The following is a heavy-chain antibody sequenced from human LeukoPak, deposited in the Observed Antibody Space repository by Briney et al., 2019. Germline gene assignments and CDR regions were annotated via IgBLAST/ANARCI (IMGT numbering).Heavy chain of an antibody. D-gene: IGHD1-26*01. CDR1: GGSISSSSYY. CDR2: IYYSGST. CDR3: ARGFPYSGSYYDY. V-gene: IGHV4-39*07. Sequence: SETLSLTCTVSGGSISSSSYYWGWIRQPPGKGLEWIGSIYYSGSTYYNPSLKSRVTISVDTSKNQFSLKLSSVTAADTAVYYCARGFPYSGSYYDYWGQGTLVTVSS. J-gene: IGHJ4*02.